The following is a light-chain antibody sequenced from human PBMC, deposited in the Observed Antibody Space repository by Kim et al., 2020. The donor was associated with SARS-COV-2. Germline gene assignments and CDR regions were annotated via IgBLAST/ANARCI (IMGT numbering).Light chain of an antibody. V-gene: IGKV3-15*01. CDR3: QQYNNWPPRT. J-gene: IGKJ1*01. CDR1: QSGSSN. CDR2: GAS. Sequence: SPGERATLSCRASQSGSSNVAWYQHKPGQAPRLLMYGASTRATGIPARFSGSGSGTEFTLTISSLQSEDFAVYYCQQYNNWPPRTFGQGTKVDIK.